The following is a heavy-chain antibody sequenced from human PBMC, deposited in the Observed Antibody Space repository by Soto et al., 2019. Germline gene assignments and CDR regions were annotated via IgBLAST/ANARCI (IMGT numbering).Heavy chain of an antibody. D-gene: IGHD2-21*01. Sequence: GGSLRLSCAASGFTFDTYWMNWVRQAPGKGPEWVSGINSDGTISSYADSVKGRFTISRDNARNTLSLQMNSLRADDTAVYYCARLPGDHSAFFSYGMDAWGQGTTVTVSS. CDR3: ARLPGDHSAFFSYGMDA. CDR1: GFTFDTYW. V-gene: IGHV3-74*01. CDR2: INSDGTIS. J-gene: IGHJ6*02.